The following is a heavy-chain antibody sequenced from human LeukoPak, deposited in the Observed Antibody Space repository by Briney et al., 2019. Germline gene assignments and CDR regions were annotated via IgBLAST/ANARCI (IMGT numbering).Heavy chain of an antibody. CDR1: DFTFSCSA. CDR3: TRRFGVNSWWFDP. J-gene: IGHJ5*02. CDR2: IRSKGNNYAT. Sequence: GGSLRLSCAASDFTFSCSAMHWVRQASGKGLEWVGRIRSKGNNYATAYAASVKGRFTISRDVSKNTAYLQMNSLKTEDTAVYYCTRRFGVNSWWFDPWGQGTLVTVSS. D-gene: IGHD4-23*01. V-gene: IGHV3-73*01.